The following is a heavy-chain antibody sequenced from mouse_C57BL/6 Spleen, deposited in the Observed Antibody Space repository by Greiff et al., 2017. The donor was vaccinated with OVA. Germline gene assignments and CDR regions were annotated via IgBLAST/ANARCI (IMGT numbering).Heavy chain of an antibody. J-gene: IGHJ3*01. CDR1: GFNIKDDY. V-gene: IGHV14-4*01. CDR3: TTYSAWFAY. CDR2: IDPENGDT. D-gene: IGHD6-1*01. Sequence: EVKLQESGAELVRPGASVKLSCTASGFNIKDDYMHWVKQRPEQGLEWIGWIDPENGDTEYASKFQGKATITADTSSNTAYLQLSSLTSEDTAVYYCTTYSAWFAYWGQGTLVTVSA.